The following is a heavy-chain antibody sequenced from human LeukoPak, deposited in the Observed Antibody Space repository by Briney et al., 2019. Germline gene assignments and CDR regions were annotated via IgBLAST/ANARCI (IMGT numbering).Heavy chain of an antibody. CDR2: ISTYNGNR. CDR3: ARKYDTSGYYPNDAFDF. CDR1: GYTFTSYG. Sequence: ASVKVSCKASGYTFTSYGISWVRQAPEQGLEWMGWISTYNGNRDYAHNLQGRVTMTTDTSTSTAYMELRSLRSDDTAVYYCARKYDTSGYYPNDAFDFWGQGTVVTVSS. D-gene: IGHD3-22*01. J-gene: IGHJ3*01. V-gene: IGHV1-18*01.